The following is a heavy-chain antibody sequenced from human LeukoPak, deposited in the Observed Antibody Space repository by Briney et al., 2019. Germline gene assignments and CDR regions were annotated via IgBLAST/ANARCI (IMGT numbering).Heavy chain of an antibody. J-gene: IGHJ4*02. CDR2: IEQDGSEK. D-gene: IGHD6-19*01. Sequence: PGGSLRVCCTASGFTFNSYSLNWVRQAPGKGLERVANIEQDGSEKYYVDSVKGRFTISRDNAKNSLYLQMNSLRSEDTAVYYCARVEFELSSGWVFDYWGQGTLVTVSS. V-gene: IGHV3-7*01. CDR3: ARVEFELSSGWVFDY. CDR1: GFTFNSYS.